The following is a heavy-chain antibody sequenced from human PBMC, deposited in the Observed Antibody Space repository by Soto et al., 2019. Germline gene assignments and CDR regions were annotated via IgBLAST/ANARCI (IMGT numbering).Heavy chain of an antibody. CDR2: IYPGDSDT. CDR1: GYTFISYW. Sequence: PGESLKISCKGSGYTFISYWIGWVRQKPGKGLEWMGMIYPGDSDTRYSPSFQCQVTISADKSINTAYLQWSSLEASDTAVYYCASIIAASGTGFDYWGQGTLVTVSS. D-gene: IGHD3-16*02. CDR3: ASIIAASGTGFDY. J-gene: IGHJ4*02. V-gene: IGHV5-51*01.